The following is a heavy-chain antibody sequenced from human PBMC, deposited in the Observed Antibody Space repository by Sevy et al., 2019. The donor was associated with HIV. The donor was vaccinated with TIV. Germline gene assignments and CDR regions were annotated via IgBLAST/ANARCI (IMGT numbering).Heavy chain of an antibody. CDR2: MNPNSSNT. CDR1: GYTFSNYD. J-gene: IGHJ3*02. D-gene: IGHD2-15*01. CDR3: ARDPFVGGFDI. V-gene: IGHV1-8*01. Sequence: ASVKVSCKAIGYTFSNYDINWVRQAPGQGLEWMGWMNPNSSNTLYAQKFQGRVSITRKTSIGTAYMELSSLRPEDTAVYFCARDPFVGGFDIWGQGTMVTVSS.